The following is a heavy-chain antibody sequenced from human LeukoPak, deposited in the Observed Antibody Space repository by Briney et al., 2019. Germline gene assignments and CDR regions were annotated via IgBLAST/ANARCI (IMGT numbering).Heavy chain of an antibody. CDR1: GFNFDDYA. CDR3: AKDIGTFGTGPFDY. CDR2: ISWNSGSI. Sequence: GGSLRLSCAASGFNFDDYAMHWVRQAPGKGLEWLSSISWNSGSIVYADSVKGRFTISRDNAKNSLSLQMHSLRPEDAAFYYCAKDIGTFGTGPFDYWGQGTLVNVSS. V-gene: IGHV3-9*01. D-gene: IGHD1-1*01. J-gene: IGHJ4*02.